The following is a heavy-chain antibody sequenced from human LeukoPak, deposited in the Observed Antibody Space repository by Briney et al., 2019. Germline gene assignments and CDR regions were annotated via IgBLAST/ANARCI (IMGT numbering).Heavy chain of an antibody. V-gene: IGHV3-30*04. CDR3: AKSITGTRYYFDY. J-gene: IGHJ4*02. CDR2: ISYDGSNK. Sequence: GGSLRLSCAASGFSFSSYAIHWVRQPPGKGLEWVAVISYDGSNKYYADSVKGRFTISRDNSKNTLYLQMNSLRAEDTAVYYCAKSITGTRYYFDYWGQGTLVTVSS. D-gene: IGHD1-20*01. CDR1: GFSFSSYA.